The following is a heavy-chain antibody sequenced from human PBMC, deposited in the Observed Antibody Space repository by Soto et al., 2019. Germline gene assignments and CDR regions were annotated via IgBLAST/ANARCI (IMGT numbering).Heavy chain of an antibody. J-gene: IGHJ4*02. V-gene: IGHV4-31*03. CDR2: IYYTGNT. CDR3: ASGHDAYKLRY. D-gene: IGHD1-1*01. CDR1: GGSISSGGTGSY. Sequence: QVQLQESGPGLVKPSQTLSLTCTVSGGSISSGGTGSYWTWIRQLPGKGLEWIGYIYYTGNTYYNPSLKSRLTISIDTSENQLSLKLTSVTAADTAVYFCASGHDAYKLRYWGQGTLVTVSS.